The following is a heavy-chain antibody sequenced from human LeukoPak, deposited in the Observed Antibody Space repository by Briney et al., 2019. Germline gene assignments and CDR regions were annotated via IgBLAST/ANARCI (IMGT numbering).Heavy chain of an antibody. Sequence: SETLSLTCAVSGGSISSSNWWSWVRQPPGKGLEWIGEIYHSGSTNYNPSLKSRVTISVDKSKNQFSLKLSSVTAADTAVYYCAGGAVAGTGYFQHWGLGTLVTVSS. CDR3: AGGAVAGTGYFQH. CDR2: IYHSGST. D-gene: IGHD6-19*01. CDR1: GGSISSSNW. J-gene: IGHJ1*01. V-gene: IGHV4-4*02.